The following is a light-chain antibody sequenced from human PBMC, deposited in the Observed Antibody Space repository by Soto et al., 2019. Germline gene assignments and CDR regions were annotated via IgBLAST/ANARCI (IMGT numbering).Light chain of an antibody. CDR3: QQFKNYTRT. CDR1: QVISSA. Sequence: QMTQSPSTLSASVGDRGTITCRASQVISSALSWYQQKPGKAPKLLIDDSSSLERGGPSRLSGSGSGTDFTLTIISLHPEDFATYFCQQFKNYTRTLGGGTKVDIK. CDR2: DSS. J-gene: IGKJ4*01. V-gene: IGKV1D-13*01.